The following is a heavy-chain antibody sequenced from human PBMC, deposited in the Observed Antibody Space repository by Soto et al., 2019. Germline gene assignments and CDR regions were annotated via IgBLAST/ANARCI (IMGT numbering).Heavy chain of an antibody. CDR3: ARKDKSGYFNWFDP. CDR2: IFPSDSDT. CDR1: GYRFTSYW. D-gene: IGHD3-22*01. V-gene: IGHV5-51*01. J-gene: IGHJ5*02. Sequence: GESLKISCRTSGYRFTSYWIAWVRQMPGKGLEWMGIIFPSDSDTRYSPSFQGQVTISADRSTSTVFLQWASLKASDTAVYYCARKDKSGYFNWFDPWGQGTLVTVSS.